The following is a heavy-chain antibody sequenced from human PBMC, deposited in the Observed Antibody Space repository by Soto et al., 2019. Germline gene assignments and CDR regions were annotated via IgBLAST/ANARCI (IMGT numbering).Heavy chain of an antibody. V-gene: IGHV1-18*01. J-gene: IGHJ4*02. Sequence: QVQLVQSGAEVKKPGASVKVSCKASGYTFTSYGISWVRQAPGQGLEWMGWISAYNGNTNYAQKLQATVTMTTDTATSTAYLELRRLRSDDTAVYYCAREAAAGTLDYWGQGTLVTVSS. CDR3: AREAAAGTLDY. CDR1: GYTFTSYG. D-gene: IGHD6-13*01. CDR2: ISAYNGNT.